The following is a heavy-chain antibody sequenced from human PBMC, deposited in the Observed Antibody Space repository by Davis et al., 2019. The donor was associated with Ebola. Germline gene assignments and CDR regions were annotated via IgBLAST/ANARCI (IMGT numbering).Heavy chain of an antibody. J-gene: IGHJ4*02. CDR2: IRRKTDGVTT. CDR3: AKGDNSGWYGVDY. D-gene: IGHD6-19*01. V-gene: IGHV3-15*01. CDR1: GFSFSNAW. Sequence: PGGSLRLSCAASGFSFSNAWMSWVRQAPGKGLEWVGRIRRKTDGVTTDYAVSVKGRFTISRENSKATLDLQMNSLRAEDTAVYYCAKGDNSGWYGVDYWGQGTLVTVSS.